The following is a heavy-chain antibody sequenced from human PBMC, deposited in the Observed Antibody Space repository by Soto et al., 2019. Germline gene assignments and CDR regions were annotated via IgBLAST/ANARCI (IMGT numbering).Heavy chain of an antibody. V-gene: IGHV3-23*01. D-gene: IGHD5-12*01. CDR1: GLTFSSIG. CDR2: LSRGGGST. CDR3: ARDGQYRTDGFDI. Sequence: EAQLLESGGGSVQPGGSLRFSCEASGLTFSSIGRSWIRQAPGRGLEWISGLSRGGGSTYYVDSVKGRFTISRDNAKNTLDLIMKSLRVEDTALYYCARDGQYRTDGFDIWGQGTMVTVSS. J-gene: IGHJ3*02.